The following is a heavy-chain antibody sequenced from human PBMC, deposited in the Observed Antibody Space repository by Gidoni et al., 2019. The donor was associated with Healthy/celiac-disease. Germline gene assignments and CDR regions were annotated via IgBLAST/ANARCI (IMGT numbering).Heavy chain of an antibody. Sequence: QVPLVESGGGVVQPGRSLRLSCAASGFTFSSYGMHWVRQAPGKGLEWVAVISYDGSNKYYADSVKGRFTISRDNSKNTLYLQMNSLRAEDTAVYYCAKDGWGFWGQGTLVTVSS. D-gene: IGHD6-19*01. CDR2: ISYDGSNK. CDR1: GFTFSSYG. J-gene: IGHJ4*02. CDR3: AKDGWGF. V-gene: IGHV3-30*18.